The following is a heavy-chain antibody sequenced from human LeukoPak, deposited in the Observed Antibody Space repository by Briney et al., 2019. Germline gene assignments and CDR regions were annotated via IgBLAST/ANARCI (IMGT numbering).Heavy chain of an antibody. V-gene: IGHV3-23*01. CDR3: AKSLRGYYDSLDY. CDR1: GFTFSSYA. D-gene: IGHD3-22*01. J-gene: IGHJ4*02. CDR2: ISGIGGST. Sequence: GGSLRLSCAASGFTFSSYAMSWVRQAPGKGLEWVSGISGIGGSTYYADSVKGRFTFSRDNSRNTLYLQMNSLRAVDTAVYYCAKSLRGYYDSLDYWGQGTLVTVSS.